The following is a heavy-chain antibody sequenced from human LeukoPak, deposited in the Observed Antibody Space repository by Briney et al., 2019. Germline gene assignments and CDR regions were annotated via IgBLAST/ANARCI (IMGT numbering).Heavy chain of an antibody. CDR2: IIAILGIA. CDR3: ARGIVVVPAAIDAFDI. Sequence: GASVKVSCKASGGTFSSYTISWVRQAPGQGLEWMGRIIAILGIANYAQKFQGRVTFTADKSTSTAYMELSSLRSEDTAVYYCARGIVVVPAAIDAFDIWGQGTMVTVSS. V-gene: IGHV1-69*02. CDR1: GGTFSSYT. J-gene: IGHJ3*02. D-gene: IGHD2-2*01.